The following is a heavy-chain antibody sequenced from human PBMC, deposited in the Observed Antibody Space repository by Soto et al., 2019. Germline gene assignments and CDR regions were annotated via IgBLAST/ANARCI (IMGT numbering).Heavy chain of an antibody. D-gene: IGHD5-12*01. J-gene: IGHJ4*02. CDR1: GFSLSTSGVG. CDR2: IYWDDDK. Sequence: QITLKESGPTLVKPTQTLTLTCTFSGFSLSTSGVGVGWIRQPPGKALEWLALIYWDDDKRYSPSLKSRLTITKDTSKDQVVLTMTNMDPVDTATYYGANVYGGYATFDSWGQGTLVTVSS. V-gene: IGHV2-5*02. CDR3: ANVYGGYATFDS.